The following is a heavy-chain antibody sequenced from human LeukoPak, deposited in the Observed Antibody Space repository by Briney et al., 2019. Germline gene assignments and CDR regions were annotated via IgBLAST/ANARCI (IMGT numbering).Heavy chain of an antibody. CDR2: IYHSGST. D-gene: IGHD6-19*01. V-gene: IGHV4-30-2*01. J-gene: IGHJ4*02. Sequence: SETLSLTCAVSGSSISSGGYSWSWIRQPPGKGLEWIGYIYHSGSTYYNPSLKSRVTISVDRSKNQFSLKLSSATAADTAVYYCARATVAGAFDFWGQGTLVTVPS. CDR3: ARATVAGAFDF. CDR1: GSSISSGGYS.